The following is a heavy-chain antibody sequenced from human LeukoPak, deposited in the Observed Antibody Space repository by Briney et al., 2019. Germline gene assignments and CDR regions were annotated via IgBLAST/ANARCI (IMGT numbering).Heavy chain of an antibody. Sequence: SGKVSCKASGGTFSSYAISWVGTAPGKGREWMGRVIPILGIANYAQKFQGRVTITADKSTSTAYMELSSLRSEDTAVYYCARDRGDTAMGLGAFDIWGQGTMVTVSS. D-gene: IGHD5-18*01. J-gene: IGHJ3*02. CDR3: ARDRGDTAMGLGAFDI. CDR2: VIPILGIA. CDR1: GGTFSSYA. V-gene: IGHV1-69*04.